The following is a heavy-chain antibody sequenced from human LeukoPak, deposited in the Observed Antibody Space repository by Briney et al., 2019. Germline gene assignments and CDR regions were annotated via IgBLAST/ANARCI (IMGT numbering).Heavy chain of an antibody. CDR1: GFTVSSNY. J-gene: IGHJ3*02. Sequence: GGSLRLSCAASGFTVSSNYMSWGRQAPGKGLGWVSLIYSAGGTYYADSVKGRFTISRDNSKNTLYLQMNSLRAEDTAVYYCAREDPVPRAFDIWGQGTMVTVSS. V-gene: IGHV3-53*01. CDR2: IYSAGGT. CDR3: AREDPVPRAFDI.